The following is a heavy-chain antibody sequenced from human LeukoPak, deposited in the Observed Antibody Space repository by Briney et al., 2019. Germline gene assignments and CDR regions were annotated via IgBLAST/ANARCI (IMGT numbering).Heavy chain of an antibody. D-gene: IGHD5-12*01. V-gene: IGHV3-30*18. Sequence: AGGSLRLSCAASGFTFSNYGMHWVRQAPGKGLEWVAVISYDGSNKYYADSVKGRFTISRDNSKDTLYLQMNSLRAEDTAVYYCAKDDSGYLYYFDYWGQGTLVTVSS. J-gene: IGHJ4*02. CDR2: ISYDGSNK. CDR3: AKDDSGYLYYFDY. CDR1: GFTFSNYG.